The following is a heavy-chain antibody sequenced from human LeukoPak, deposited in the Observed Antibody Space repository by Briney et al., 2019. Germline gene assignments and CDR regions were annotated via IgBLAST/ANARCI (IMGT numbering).Heavy chain of an antibody. J-gene: IGHJ4*02. Sequence: SQTLSLTCTVSGGAVTSGNYYWNWIRQPAGKGLEWIGRIYTNGGASYNPSLKSRVTISIDASKNQFSLKLSSVTAADTAVYYCAREPPGYWGQGILVTVSS. V-gene: IGHV4-61*02. CDR2: IYTNGGA. CDR3: AREPPGY. CDR1: GGAVTSGNYY.